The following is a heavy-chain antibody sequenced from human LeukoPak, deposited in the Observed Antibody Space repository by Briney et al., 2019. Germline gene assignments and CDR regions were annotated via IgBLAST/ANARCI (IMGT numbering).Heavy chain of an antibody. CDR3: ARASMATINYYYFYMDA. V-gene: IGHV3-30*04. J-gene: IGHJ6*03. D-gene: IGHD5-24*01. CDR2: ISFDGKKE. Sequence: GGSLRLSCTASGFTLIKYAMHWVRQAPGKGLEWVAVISFDGKKEYYTESVKGCFIIPRDNPKNTLFLQMNSLKVEDTAVYYCARASMATINYYYFYMDAWGKGTTVSVPS. CDR1: GFTLIKYA.